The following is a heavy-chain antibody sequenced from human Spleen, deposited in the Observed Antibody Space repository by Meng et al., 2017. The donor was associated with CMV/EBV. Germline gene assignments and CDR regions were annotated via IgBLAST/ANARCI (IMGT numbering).Heavy chain of an antibody. V-gene: IGHV1-69*02. D-gene: IGHD5-18*01. CDR1: GGTFSSYT. J-gene: IGHJ4*02. Sequence: QVQLVQSGAEGKKPGSSVKVSCKASGGTFSSYTISWVRQAPGQGLEWMGRIIPILGIANYAQKFQGRVTITADKSTSTAYMELSSLRSEDTAVYYCARGYSYGHRVDYWGQGTLVTVSS. CDR2: IIPILGIA. CDR3: ARGYSYGHRVDY.